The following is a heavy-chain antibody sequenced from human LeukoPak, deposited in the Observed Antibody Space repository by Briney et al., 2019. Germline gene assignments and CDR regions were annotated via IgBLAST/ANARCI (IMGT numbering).Heavy chain of an antibody. CDR2: INHSGST. CDR3: ASTVAAREGWFDP. V-gene: IGHV4-34*01. D-gene: IGHD6-19*01. CDR1: GFTFSSYW. J-gene: IGHJ5*02. Sequence: PGGSLRLSCAASGFTFSSYWMSWIRQPPGKGLEWIGEINHSGSTNYNPSLKSRVTISVDTSKNQFSLKLSSVTAADTAVYYCASTVAAREGWFDPWGQGTLVTVSS.